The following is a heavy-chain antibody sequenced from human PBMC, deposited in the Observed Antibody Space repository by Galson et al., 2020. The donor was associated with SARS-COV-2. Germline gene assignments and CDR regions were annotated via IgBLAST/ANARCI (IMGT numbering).Heavy chain of an antibody. CDR2: ISTSSSYI. CDR1: GFTFSSYS. D-gene: IGHD2-2*03. CDR3: GLDMTTGYYYGMDV. V-gene: IGHV3-21*01. Sequence: AGGSLRLSCAASGFTFSSYSMNWVRQAPGKGLEWVSSISTSSSYIYYADSVKGRFTIPRDNAKNSLYLQMNSLRAEDTAVYYCGLDMTTGYYYGMDVWGQGTTVTVSS. J-gene: IGHJ6*02.